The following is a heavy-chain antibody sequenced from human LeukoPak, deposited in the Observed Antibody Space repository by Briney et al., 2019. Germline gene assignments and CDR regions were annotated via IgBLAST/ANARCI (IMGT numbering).Heavy chain of an antibody. Sequence: SETLSLTCAVYGGSFSGYYWSWIRQPPGKGLEWIGTLTYGESTYYNPSLKSRVTISIDPSKNQCSLKVSSVTATDTAIFYCARRSPIENYFDSWGQGILVTVSS. CDR1: GGSFSGYY. V-gene: IGHV4-34*01. CDR2: LTYGEST. CDR3: ARRSPIENYFDS. J-gene: IGHJ4*02.